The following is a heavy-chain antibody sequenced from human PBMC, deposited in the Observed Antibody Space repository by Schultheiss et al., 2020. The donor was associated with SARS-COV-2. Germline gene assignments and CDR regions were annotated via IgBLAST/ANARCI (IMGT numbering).Heavy chain of an antibody. CDR1: GGSFSGYY. Sequence: SETLSLTCAVYGGSFSGYYWSWIRQPPGKGLEWIGYIYTSGSTNYNPSLKSRVTMSVDTSKNQFSLKLSSVTAADTAVYYCARGDYYGWVWGQGTLVTVSS. V-gene: IGHV4-4*08. D-gene: IGHD3-10*01. J-gene: IGHJ4*02. CDR2: IYTSGST. CDR3: ARGDYYGWV.